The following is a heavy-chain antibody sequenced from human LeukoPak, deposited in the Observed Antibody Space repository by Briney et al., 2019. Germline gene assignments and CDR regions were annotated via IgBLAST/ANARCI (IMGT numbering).Heavy chain of an antibody. D-gene: IGHD5-12*01. CDR3: ARGLRWLRFREKYYFDY. Sequence: ASVKVSCKASGYTFTSYDINWVRQATGQGLEWMGWMNPNSGNTGYAQKFQGRVTMTRNTSISTAYMELSSLRSEDTAVYYCARGLRWLRFREKYYFDYWGQGTLVTVSS. V-gene: IGHV1-8*01. CDR1: GYTFTSYD. J-gene: IGHJ4*02. CDR2: MNPNSGNT.